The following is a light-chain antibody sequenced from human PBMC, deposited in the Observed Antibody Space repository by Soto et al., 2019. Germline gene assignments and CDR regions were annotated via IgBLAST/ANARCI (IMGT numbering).Light chain of an antibody. CDR3: LQHNSYPQT. CDR1: QGIRDA. V-gene: IGKV1-17*01. CDR2: AAS. Sequence: DIQMTQSPSSLSASVGDRVTITCRASQGIRDALGWYQQKPGKAPKRLIYAASSLQSGVPSRFSVSGSVTEFTLTISSLQPEDFATYFCLQHNSYPQTFGQGTKVEIK. J-gene: IGKJ1*01.